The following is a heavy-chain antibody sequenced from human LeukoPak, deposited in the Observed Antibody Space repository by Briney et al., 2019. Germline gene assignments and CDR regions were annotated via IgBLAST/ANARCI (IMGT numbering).Heavy chain of an antibody. CDR2: INHSGST. J-gene: IGHJ3*02. CDR1: GGSFSGYY. D-gene: IGHD4-17*01. CDR3: AGSGVTTDAFDI. V-gene: IGHV4-34*01. Sequence: SETLSLTCAVYGGSFSGYYWSWIRQPPGKGLEWIGEINHSGSTNYNPSLKSRVTISVDTSKNQFSLKLSSVTAADTAVYYCAGSGVTTDAFDIWGQGTMVTVSS.